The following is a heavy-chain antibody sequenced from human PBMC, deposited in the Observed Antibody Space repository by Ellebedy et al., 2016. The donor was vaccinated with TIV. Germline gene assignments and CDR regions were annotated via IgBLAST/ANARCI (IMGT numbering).Heavy chain of an antibody. CDR3: ARDGLHSSGWYCDY. V-gene: IGHV4-4*07. D-gene: IGHD3-22*01. CDR1: GGSISSYY. CDR2: IYSTGSTGGT. Sequence: MPSETLSLTCTVSGGSISSYYWSWIRQPAGKGLEWIGRIYSTGSTGGTNYSPSIKSRITMSVDRSKNQFSLKLSSLTAADTAVYYCARDGLHSSGWYCDYWGQGTQVTVSS. J-gene: IGHJ4*02.